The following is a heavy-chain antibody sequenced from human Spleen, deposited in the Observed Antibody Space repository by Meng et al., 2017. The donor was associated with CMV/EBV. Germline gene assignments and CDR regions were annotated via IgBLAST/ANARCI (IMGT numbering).Heavy chain of an antibody. V-gene: IGHV1-69*05. J-gene: IGHJ4*02. CDR3: ARVTPTRLVDY. CDR2: IIPMFGTA. D-gene: IGHD3-9*01. Sequence: SVKVSCKASGGTFSSYAISWVRQAPGQGLEWMGEIIPMFGTANYAQKFQGRVTITTDESTSTAYMELRSLRSDDTAVYYCARVTPTRLVDYWGQGTLVTVSS. CDR1: GGTFSSYA.